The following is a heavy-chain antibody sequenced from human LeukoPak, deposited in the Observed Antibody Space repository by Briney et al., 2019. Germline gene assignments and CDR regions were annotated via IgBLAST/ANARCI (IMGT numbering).Heavy chain of an antibody. CDR1: GFTFTSYD. V-gene: IGHV1-8*01. J-gene: IGHJ4*02. D-gene: IGHD4-17*01. CDR3: ARGNGDYEYCFDY. CDR2: MNPNNGNT. Sequence: ASVKVSCKASGFTFTSYDINWVRQASGQGLEWMGWMNPNNGNTGYAQKFQGRVTMTRDTSISTAYMELSSLRSEDTAVYYCARGNGDYEYCFDYWGQGTLVTVSS.